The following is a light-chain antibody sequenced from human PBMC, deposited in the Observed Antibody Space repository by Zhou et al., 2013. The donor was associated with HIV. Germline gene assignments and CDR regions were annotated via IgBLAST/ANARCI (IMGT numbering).Light chain of an antibody. V-gene: IGKV1-17*01. CDR2: AAS. J-gene: IGKJ2*01. Sequence: DIQMTQSPSSLSASVGDRVTITCRASQSISSYLNWYQQKPGKAPKLLIYAASSLQGGVPSRFSGSGSGTEFTLTISSLQPEDFATYYCLQHNSYPLYTFGLGDQAGDQT. CDR1: QSISSY. CDR3: LQHNSYPLYT.